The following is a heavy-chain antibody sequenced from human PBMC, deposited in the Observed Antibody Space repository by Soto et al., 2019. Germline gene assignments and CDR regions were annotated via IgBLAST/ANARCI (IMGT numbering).Heavy chain of an antibody. Sequence: PGGSLRLSCAASGFTFSSYSMNWVRQAPGKGPEWVSSISSSSSYIYYADSVKGRFTISRDNAKNSLYLQMNSLRAEDTAVYYCARDPSIAASYYYYGMDVWGQGTTVTVSS. J-gene: IGHJ6*02. D-gene: IGHD6-6*01. CDR3: ARDPSIAASYYYYGMDV. CDR2: ISSSSSYI. CDR1: GFTFSSYS. V-gene: IGHV3-21*01.